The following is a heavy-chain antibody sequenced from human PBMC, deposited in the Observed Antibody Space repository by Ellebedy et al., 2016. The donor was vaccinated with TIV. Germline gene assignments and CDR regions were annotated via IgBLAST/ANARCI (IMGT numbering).Heavy chain of an antibody. D-gene: IGHD3-22*01. CDR3: ASSVHYYDSSGYLN. V-gene: IGHV3-7*01. CDR1: GFTSSLYW. J-gene: IGHJ4*02. CDR2: IRQDGSER. Sequence: GESLKISCAASGFTSSLYWMTWVRQAPGKGLEWVANIRQDGSERFYVDSVKGRFTISRDNARHSLYLQMNSLRAEDTAVYYCASSVHYYDSSGYLNWGQGTLVIVSS.